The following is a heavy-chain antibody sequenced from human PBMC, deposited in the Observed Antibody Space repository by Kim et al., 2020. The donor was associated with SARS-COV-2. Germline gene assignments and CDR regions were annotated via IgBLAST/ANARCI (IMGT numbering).Heavy chain of an antibody. CDR1: GYIFNADS. CDR2: INTNTRKP. CDR3: AKIYSGSVSDFGY. D-gene: IGHD2-15*01. V-gene: IGHV7-4-1*02. Sequence: ASVKVSCKASGYIFNADSIDWVRQAPGQGPEWMGWINTNTRKPTYVEGFAGRFVFSFDASINTAYLEISRLKSEDTAIYYCAKIYSGSVSDFGYWGQGTLVTVSS. J-gene: IGHJ4*02.